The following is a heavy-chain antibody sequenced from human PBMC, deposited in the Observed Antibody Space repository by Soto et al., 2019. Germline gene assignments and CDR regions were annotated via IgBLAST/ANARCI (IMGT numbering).Heavy chain of an antibody. CDR2: ISGSGGST. Sequence: GGSLRLSCAASGFTFSSYAMSWVRQAPGKGLEWVSAISGSGGSTYYADSVKGRFTISRDNSKNTLYLQMNSLRAEDTAVYYCAKDRSDTKYYDFWSGYYYYGMDVWGQGTTVTVSS. J-gene: IGHJ6*02. D-gene: IGHD3-3*01. CDR1: GFTFSSYA. V-gene: IGHV3-23*01. CDR3: AKDRSDTKYYDFWSGYYYYGMDV.